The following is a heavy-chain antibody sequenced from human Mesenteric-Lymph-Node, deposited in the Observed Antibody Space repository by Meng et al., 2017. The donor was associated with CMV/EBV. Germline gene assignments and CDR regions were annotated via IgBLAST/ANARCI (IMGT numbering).Heavy chain of an antibody. CDR1: GFSFSSNY. CDR3: ARALTGYYYYGMDV. J-gene: IGHJ6*02. D-gene: IGHD7-27*01. CDR2: IYTGGTT. Sequence: GSLRLSCAASGFSFSSNYMSWVRQAPGKGLEWVSVIYTGGTTYYADSVKGRFTISRDNSKNTLYLQMNSLRAEDTAVYYCARALTGYYYYGMDVWGQGTTVTVSS. V-gene: IGHV3-53*01.